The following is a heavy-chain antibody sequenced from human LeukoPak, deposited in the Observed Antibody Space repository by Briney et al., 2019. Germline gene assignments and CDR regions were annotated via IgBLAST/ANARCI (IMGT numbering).Heavy chain of an antibody. V-gene: IGHV4-39*01. CDR3: ATRLSPVRPDSDY. D-gene: IGHD2-8*01. Sequence: SETLSLTCTVSGGSISSSSYYWGWIRQPPGKGLEWIATIYYSGATYYNPSLKSRVTISVDTSKNQFSLKLSSVTAADTAVYYCATRLSPVRPDSDYWGQGHLVTVSS. CDR1: GGSISSSSYY. J-gene: IGHJ4*02. CDR2: IYYSGAT.